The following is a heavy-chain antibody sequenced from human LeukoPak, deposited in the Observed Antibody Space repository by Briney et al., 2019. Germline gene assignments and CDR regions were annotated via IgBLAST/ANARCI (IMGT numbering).Heavy chain of an antibody. D-gene: IGHD3-22*01. CDR3: ARDRLYYYDSSGTFDY. CDR1: GFTFSSYD. V-gene: IGHV3-30*03. J-gene: IGHJ4*02. Sequence: GGSLRLSCAASGFTFSSYDMHWVRQAPGKGLEWVAVISYDGSNKYYADSLKGRFTISRDNSKNTLYLQMNSLKAEDTAVYYCARDRLYYYDSSGTFDYWGQGTLVTVSS. CDR2: ISYDGSNK.